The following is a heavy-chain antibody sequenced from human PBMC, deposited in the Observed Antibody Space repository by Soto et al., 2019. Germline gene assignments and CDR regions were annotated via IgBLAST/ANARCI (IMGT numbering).Heavy chain of an antibody. CDR1: GGTFSSYA. Sequence: QVQLVQSGAEVKKPGSSVKVSCKASGGTFSSYAISWVRQAPGQGLEWMGGIIPIFGTANYAQKFQGRATIDADESTLTAYMELSSRRTEDTAVYFCARLREGASDLWGQGTMVTVSS. J-gene: IGHJ3*01. CDR2: IIPIFGTA. V-gene: IGHV1-69*01. CDR3: ARLREGASDL. D-gene: IGHD1-26*01.